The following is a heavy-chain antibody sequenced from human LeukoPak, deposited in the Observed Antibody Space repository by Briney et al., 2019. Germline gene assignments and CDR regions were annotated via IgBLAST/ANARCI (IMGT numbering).Heavy chain of an antibody. D-gene: IGHD3-22*01. V-gene: IGHV3-23*01. J-gene: IGHJ4*02. CDR2: VSSSGGGT. Sequence: GGSLRLSCAASGFTFRNYAMSWVRQAPGTGLEWVSAVSSSGGGTYFAASVKGRFTISRDNSKNTLYLQMNSLRAEDTAVYYCAKEFDSSGFFDCWGQGTLVTVSS. CDR1: GFTFRNYA. CDR3: AKEFDSSGFFDC.